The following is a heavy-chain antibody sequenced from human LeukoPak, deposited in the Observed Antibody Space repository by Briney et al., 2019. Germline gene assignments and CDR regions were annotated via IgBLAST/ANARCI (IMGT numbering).Heavy chain of an antibody. CDR1: GYTFTGYY. V-gene: IGHV1-2*02. CDR3: ARGPRSGSYYGIDY. CDR2: INPNSGGT. J-gene: IGHJ4*02. D-gene: IGHD1-26*01. Sequence: ASVKVSCKASGYTFTGYYMHWVRQAPGQGLEWMGWINPNSGGTNYAQKFQGRVTMTRDTSISTAYMELSGLRSDDTAVYYCARGPRSGSYYGIDYWGQGTLVTVSS.